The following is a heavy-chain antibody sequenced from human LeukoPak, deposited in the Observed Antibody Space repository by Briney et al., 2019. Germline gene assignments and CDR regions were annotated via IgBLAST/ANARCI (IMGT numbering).Heavy chain of an antibody. CDR3: TSDSSGYYQYDY. CDR2: IRSKANSYAT. V-gene: IGHV3-73*01. J-gene: IGHJ4*02. Sequence: ASVKVSCKASGYTFTNYYMHWVRQAPGKGLEWVGRIRSKANSYATAYAASVKGRFTISRDDSKNTAYLQMNSLKTEDTAVYYCTSDSSGYYQYDYWGQGTLVTVSS. D-gene: IGHD3-22*01. CDR1: GYTFTNYY.